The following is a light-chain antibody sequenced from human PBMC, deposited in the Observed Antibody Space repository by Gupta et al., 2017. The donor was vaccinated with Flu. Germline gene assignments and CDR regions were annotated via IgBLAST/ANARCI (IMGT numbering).Light chain of an antibody. CDR2: EGS. CDR1: SSDVGSYNL. CDR3: CSYAGSSTFV. J-gene: IGLJ1*01. Sequence: QSALTQPASVPGSPGQSITISCTGTSSDVGSYNLVSWYQQHPGKAPKLMIYEGSKRPSGVSNRFSGSKSGNTSSLTISVLQAEDEADYYCCSYAGSSTFVFGTGTKFTVL. V-gene: IGLV2-23*03.